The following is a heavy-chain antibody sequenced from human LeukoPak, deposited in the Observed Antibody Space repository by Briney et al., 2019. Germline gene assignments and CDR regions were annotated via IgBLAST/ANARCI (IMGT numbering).Heavy chain of an antibody. CDR3: ARGEGPPWQQLLSGVAY. CDR1: GYPFSDYA. J-gene: IGHJ4*02. D-gene: IGHD2-2*01. V-gene: IGHV3-30-3*01. Sequence: GGPLTLSCAASGYPFSDYAMHWVRQAPGKGLEGVTVISYDGSNIYYADSVKGRFTIPRDNSKNTLFLQMNTLSAEDTAVYYCARGEGPPWQQLLSGVAYWGQGTLVTVSS. CDR2: ISYDGSNI.